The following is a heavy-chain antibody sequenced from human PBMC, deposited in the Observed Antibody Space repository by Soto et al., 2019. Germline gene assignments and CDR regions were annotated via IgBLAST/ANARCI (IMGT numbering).Heavy chain of an antibody. V-gene: IGHV4-59*01. Sequence: QVQLQESVPGLVKPSETLSLTCTVSGGSISSYYWSWIRQPPGKGLEWIGYIFYSGSTNSNPSLTSRVTISVDTAKNQFSLKLSSVTAADTAVYYCAKSRPNYYYYYGMDVWGQGTTVTVSS. CDR2: IFYSGST. J-gene: IGHJ6*02. CDR1: GGSISSYY. CDR3: AKSRPNYYYYYGMDV.